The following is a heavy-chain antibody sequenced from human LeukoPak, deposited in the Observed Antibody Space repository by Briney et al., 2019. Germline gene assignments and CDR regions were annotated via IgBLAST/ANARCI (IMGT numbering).Heavy chain of an antibody. CDR3: ANERGW. J-gene: IGHJ4*02. D-gene: IGHD6-19*01. Sequence: PGGSLRLSCAASGFTFDDYAMHWVRQAPGKGLEWVSGISGSGGSTYYADSVKGRFTISRDNSKNTLYLQMNSLRAEDTAVYYCANERGWWGQGTLVTVSS. CDR1: GFTFDDYA. V-gene: IGHV3-23*01. CDR2: ISGSGGST.